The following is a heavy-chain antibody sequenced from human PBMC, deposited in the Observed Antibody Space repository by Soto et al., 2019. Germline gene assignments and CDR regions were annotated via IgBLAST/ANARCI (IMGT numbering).Heavy chain of an antibody. D-gene: IGHD4-17*01. Sequence: SETLSLTFTVSGGSISSSNYYWVWIRQPPGKGLEWIGSIYYSGSTYYNPSLKSRVTISVDTSKNQFSLKLSSVTAADTAVYYCARSMTTVVTLDYWGQGTLVTVSS. CDR2: IYYSGST. CDR1: GGSISSSNYY. J-gene: IGHJ4*02. CDR3: ARSMTTVVTLDY. V-gene: IGHV4-39*01.